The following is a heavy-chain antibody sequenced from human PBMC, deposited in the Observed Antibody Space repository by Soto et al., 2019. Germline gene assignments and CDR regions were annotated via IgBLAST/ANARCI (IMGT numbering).Heavy chain of an antibody. D-gene: IGHD6-13*01. J-gene: IGHJ4*02. CDR1: GFTFSSYS. CDR2: ITSSGTTV. Sequence: EVHLVESGGGLVQPGGSLRLSCAASGFTFSSYSLNWVRQAPGQGLEWVSYITSSGTTVYYADSVRGRFTISRDNAKNSLYLQMNRLRDDNTAVYYCARGSSNWAYYFAFWGQGTLVNVSS. CDR3: ARGSSNWAYYFAF. V-gene: IGHV3-48*02.